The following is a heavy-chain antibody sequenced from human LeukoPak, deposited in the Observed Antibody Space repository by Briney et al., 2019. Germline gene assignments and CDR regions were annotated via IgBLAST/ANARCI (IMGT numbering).Heavy chain of an antibody. Sequence: SETLSLTCTVSGGSISSYYWSWIRQPPGKGLEWIGYIYYSGSTNYNPSLKSRVTISVDRSKNQFSLKLSSVTAADTAVYYCATYSEAEHFDYWGQGTLVTVSS. CDR3: ATYSEAEHFDY. V-gene: IGHV4-59*12. CDR2: IYYSGST. J-gene: IGHJ4*02. CDR1: GGSISSYY. D-gene: IGHD1-14*01.